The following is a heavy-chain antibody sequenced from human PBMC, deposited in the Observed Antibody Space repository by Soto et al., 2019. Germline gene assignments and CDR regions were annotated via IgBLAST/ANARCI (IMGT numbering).Heavy chain of an antibody. V-gene: IGHV4-30-4*08. CDR2: IYYSGST. D-gene: IGHD4-17*01. CDR1: GGSINSGDYY. Sequence: SETLSLTCTVSGGSINSGDYYWSWIRQHPGKGLEWIGHIYYSGSTYYNASLKSRVTISIDTSKNQFSLRLGSVTAADTAVYYCARCYYGHQNWFDPWGQGTLVTVSS. J-gene: IGHJ5*02. CDR3: ARCYYGHQNWFDP.